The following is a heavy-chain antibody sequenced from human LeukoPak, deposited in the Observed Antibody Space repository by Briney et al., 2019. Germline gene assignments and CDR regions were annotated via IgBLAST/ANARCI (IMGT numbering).Heavy chain of an antibody. CDR3: ARRAGAYTHPYDY. Sequence: GGPLRLSCAASGFSFSSYEMNWARQAPGKGLEWVSAISGSGGSTYYSDCVKGRFTIYIENSKNTLYLQLNRLRAAVTAVYYCARRAGAYTHPYDYWGEGTLVTVSS. V-gene: IGHV3-23*01. CDR2: ISGSGGST. J-gene: IGHJ4*02. CDR1: GFSFSSYE. D-gene: IGHD3-16*01.